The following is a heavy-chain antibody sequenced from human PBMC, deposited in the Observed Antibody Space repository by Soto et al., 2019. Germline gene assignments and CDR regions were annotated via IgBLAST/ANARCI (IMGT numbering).Heavy chain of an antibody. J-gene: IGHJ3*02. Sequence: ASETLSLTCTVSGGSISSGDYYWSWIRQPPGKGLEWIGYIHYSGSTYYNPSLKSRVTISVDTSKNQFSLKLSSVTAADTAVYYCAREKGSNSAWAFDIWGQGTMVTVSS. CDR2: IHYSGST. D-gene: IGHD3-10*01. V-gene: IGHV4-30-4*01. CDR3: AREKGSNSAWAFDI. CDR1: GGSISSGDYY.